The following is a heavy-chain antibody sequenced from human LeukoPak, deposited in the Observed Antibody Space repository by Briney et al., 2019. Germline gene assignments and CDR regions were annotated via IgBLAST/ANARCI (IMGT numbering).Heavy chain of an antibody. CDR2: ISSSGST. V-gene: IGHV4-61*02. CDR1: GDSISSGDYY. J-gene: IGHJ4*02. CDR3: ARGPTIIYYYDTLGGYFDY. D-gene: IGHD3-22*01. Sequence: SQTLSLTCTVSGDSISSGDYYWSWIRQPAGKGLEWIGRISSSGSTNYNPSLKSRVTISVDTSKNQFSLKLSSVTAADTAVYYCARGPTIIYYYDTLGGYFDYWGQGTLVTVSS.